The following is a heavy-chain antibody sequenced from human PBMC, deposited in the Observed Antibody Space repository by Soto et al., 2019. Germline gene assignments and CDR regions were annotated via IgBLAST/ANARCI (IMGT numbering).Heavy chain of an antibody. CDR2: INAGNGNT. J-gene: IGHJ4*02. V-gene: IGHV1-3*01. D-gene: IGHD3-3*01. Sequence: ASVKVSCKASGYTFTNYAMHWARQAPGQRLEWMGWINAGNGNTKYSQTFQGRVTITRDTSASTAYMELSRLRSEDTAVYFCARVGQGYYDFWSGLNYWGQGTLVTVSS. CDR3: ARVGQGYYDFWSGLNY. CDR1: GYTFTNYA.